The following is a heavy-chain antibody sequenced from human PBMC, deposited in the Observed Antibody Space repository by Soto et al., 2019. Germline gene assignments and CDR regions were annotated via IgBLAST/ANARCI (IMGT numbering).Heavy chain of an antibody. CDR3: ARRLTSTVSALGY. CDR2: ISGDGGNK. Sequence: QVHLVESGGGVVQPGKSLRISCTASGLTFSSYAVHWVRQAPGKGLEWVSVISGDGGNKYFAESVRGRFLISRDNSKNTVYLQMNSLRHEDTAVYFCARRLTSTVSALGYWGQGTLVTVSS. CDR1: GLTFSSYA. J-gene: IGHJ4*02. D-gene: IGHD6-19*01. V-gene: IGHV3-30-3*01.